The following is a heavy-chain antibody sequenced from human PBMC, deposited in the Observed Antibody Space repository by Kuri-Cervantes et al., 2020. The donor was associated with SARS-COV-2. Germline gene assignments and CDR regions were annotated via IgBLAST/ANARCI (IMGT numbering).Heavy chain of an antibody. J-gene: IGHJ4*02. CDR1: GGSFSGYY. Sequence: ETLSLTCAVYGGSFSGYYWSWIRQPPGKGLEWVSAISGSGGSTYYADSVKGRFTISRDNSKNTLYLQMNSLRAEDTAVYYCAKAYWNYNYFDYWGQGTLVTVSS. CDR3: AKAYWNYNYFDY. CDR2: ISGSGGST. D-gene: IGHD1-7*01. V-gene: IGHV3-23*01.